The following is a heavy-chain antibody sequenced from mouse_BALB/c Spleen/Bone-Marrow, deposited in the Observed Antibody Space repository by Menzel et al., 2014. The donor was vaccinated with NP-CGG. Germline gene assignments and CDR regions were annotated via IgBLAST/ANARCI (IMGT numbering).Heavy chain of an antibody. D-gene: IGHD2-14*01. Sequence: VQRVESGPGLVQPSQSLSITCTVSGFSLTSYGVHWVRQSPGKGLEWLGVIWRGGSTDYNAAFMSRLSITKDDSKSQVFFKMNSLQADDTAIYYCAKIGTTTGAMDYWGQGTSVTVSS. V-gene: IGHV2-5*01. CDR2: IWRGGST. CDR1: GFSLTSYG. J-gene: IGHJ4*01. CDR3: AKIGTTTGAMDY.